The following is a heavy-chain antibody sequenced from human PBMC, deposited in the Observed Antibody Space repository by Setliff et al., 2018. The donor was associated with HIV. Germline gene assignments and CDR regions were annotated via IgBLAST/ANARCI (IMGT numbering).Heavy chain of an antibody. J-gene: IGHJ5*02. D-gene: IGHD3-10*01. CDR1: GGSISSYC. V-gene: IGHV4-4*09. CDR2: IFSSGST. Sequence: NPSETLSLTCTVSGGSISSYCWNWVRQSPGRGLEWSGFIFSSGSTKYNPSLQSRVTMSIDTSKNQFSLKLTSVTAADTAVYYCARRIDNSGSFPDKNWFDTWGQGSLVTVSS. CDR3: ARRIDNSGSFPDKNWFDT.